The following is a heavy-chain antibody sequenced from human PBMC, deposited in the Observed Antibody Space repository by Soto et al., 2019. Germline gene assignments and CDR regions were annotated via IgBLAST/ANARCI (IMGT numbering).Heavy chain of an antibody. D-gene: IGHD3-16*01. Sequence: SETLSLTCAVYGGSFSGYYWSWIRQPPGKGLEWIGEINHSGSTNYNPSLKSRVTISVDTSKNQFSLKLSSVTAADTAVYYWARSTRGSYGYFDLWGRGTLVTVSS. CDR3: ARSTRGSYGYFDL. CDR1: GGSFSGYY. V-gene: IGHV4-34*01. J-gene: IGHJ2*01. CDR2: INHSGST.